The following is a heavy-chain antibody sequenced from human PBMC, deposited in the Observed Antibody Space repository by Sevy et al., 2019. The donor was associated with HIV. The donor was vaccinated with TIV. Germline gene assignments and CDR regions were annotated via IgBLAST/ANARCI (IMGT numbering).Heavy chain of an antibody. V-gene: IGHV3-30*09. CDR2: MSYDGSTR. CDR1: GFSISPYA. CDR3: ARDAGYSTGWYAGH. Sequence: GGSLRLSCAASGFSISPYAFHWVRQAPGKGLEWVALMSYDGSTRYYADSAKGRFAISKDNSKNTLYLQMNSLRIEDTAIYYCARDAGYSTGWYAGHWGQGTLVTVSS. D-gene: IGHD6-19*01. J-gene: IGHJ4*02.